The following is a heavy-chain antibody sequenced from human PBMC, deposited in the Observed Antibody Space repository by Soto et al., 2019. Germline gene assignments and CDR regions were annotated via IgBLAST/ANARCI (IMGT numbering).Heavy chain of an antibody. D-gene: IGHD6-13*01. CDR1: GYSPSGYY. V-gene: IGHV1-2*02. J-gene: IGHJ5*02. Sequence: EASVKVSCKASGYSPSGYYLHWVRQAPGQGPEWMGWINPNSGGTKYVQKFQGRVTMTRDTSISTVYLELSRLRPDDTAVYYCARGWGIAAPGPNWFDPWGQGTLVTVSS. CDR3: ARGWGIAAPGPNWFDP. CDR2: INPNSGGT.